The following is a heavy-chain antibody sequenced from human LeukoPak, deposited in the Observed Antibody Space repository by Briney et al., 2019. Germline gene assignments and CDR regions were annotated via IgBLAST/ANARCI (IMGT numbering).Heavy chain of an antibody. V-gene: IGHV1-18*01. CDR1: GYTLTSYG. Sequence: GASVKVSCKASGYTLTSYGISWVRQAPGQGLEWMGWISAYNGNTNYAQKLQGRVTMTTDTSTSTAYMELRSLRSDDTAVYYCATTVTTLLAFDIWGQGTMVTVSS. D-gene: IGHD4-17*01. CDR2: ISAYNGNT. J-gene: IGHJ3*02. CDR3: ATTVTTLLAFDI.